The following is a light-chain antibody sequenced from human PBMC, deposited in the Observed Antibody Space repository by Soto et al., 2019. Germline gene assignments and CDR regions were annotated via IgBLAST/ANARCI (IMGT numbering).Light chain of an antibody. J-gene: IGLJ2*01. CDR2: EVS. Sequence: QSVLTQPPSASGSPGQTVTISCTGTSSDVGGYNYVSWYQQHPGKAPKLMIYEVSKRPSGVPDRFSGSKSGNTASLTVSGFQAEDEADYYGSSYAGSNNVVFGGGTKLTVL. CDR1: SSDVGGYNY. CDR3: SSYAGSNNVV. V-gene: IGLV2-8*01.